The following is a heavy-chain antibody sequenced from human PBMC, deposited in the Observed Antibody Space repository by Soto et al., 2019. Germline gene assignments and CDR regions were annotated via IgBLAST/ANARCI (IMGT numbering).Heavy chain of an antibody. CDR3: ARGGGVGVAGSAAFDM. Sequence: QLHLVQSGAVVKKPGASVTVSCSASGYPVTAYYMHWVRQAPGRGLEWMGGINPATGAAKYTQTFQGRVTMTRDTSTSTVFMELSGLTSGDTAVFYCARGGGVGVAGSAAFDMWGQGTFVTVSS. CDR1: GYPVTAYY. J-gene: IGHJ3*02. D-gene: IGHD3-3*01. CDR2: INPATGAA. V-gene: IGHV1-2*02.